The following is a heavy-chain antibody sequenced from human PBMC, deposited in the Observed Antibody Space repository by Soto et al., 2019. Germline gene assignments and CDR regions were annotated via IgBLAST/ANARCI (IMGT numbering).Heavy chain of an antibody. V-gene: IGHV3-53*01. Sequence: PGGSMRHSCAASEFTVSSHYMSWVRQATGKGLEWVSVIYSGGSTYYADSVKGRFTISRDNSKNTLYLQMNSLRVEDTAVYYCARDTHSSGWYWFDPWGQGTLVTSPQ. CDR1: EFTVSSHY. CDR3: ARDTHSSGWYWFDP. J-gene: IGHJ5*02. D-gene: IGHD6-19*01. CDR2: IYSGGST.